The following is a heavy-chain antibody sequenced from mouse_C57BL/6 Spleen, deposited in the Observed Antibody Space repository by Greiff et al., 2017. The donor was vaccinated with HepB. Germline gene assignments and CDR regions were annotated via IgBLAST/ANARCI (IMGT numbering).Heavy chain of an antibody. Sequence: VQLQQSGAELVKPGASVKLSCTASGFNIKDYYMHWVKQRTEQGLEWIGRIDPEDGETKYAPKFQDKATLTADKSSSTAYMQLSSLTSEDSAVYYCARYYGSYGYFDVWGTGTTVTVSS. CDR1: GFNIKDYY. J-gene: IGHJ1*03. V-gene: IGHV14-2*01. CDR3: ARYYGSYGYFDV. CDR2: IDPEDGET. D-gene: IGHD1-1*01.